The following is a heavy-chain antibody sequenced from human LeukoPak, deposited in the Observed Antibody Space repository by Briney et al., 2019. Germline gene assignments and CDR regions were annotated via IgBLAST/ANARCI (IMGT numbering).Heavy chain of an antibody. J-gene: IGHJ4*02. CDR2: IKQDGSTK. CDR3: ARIGYSSSSFDY. D-gene: IGHD6-6*01. V-gene: IGHV3-7*03. CDR1: EFTFSRYW. Sequence: GGSLRLSCVASEFTFSRYWMSWVRQAPGKGLEWVANIKQDGSTKYYLDSVKGRLTVSRDNAKNSVFLQINSLRAEDTAIYYCARIGYSSSSFDYWAREPWSPSPQ.